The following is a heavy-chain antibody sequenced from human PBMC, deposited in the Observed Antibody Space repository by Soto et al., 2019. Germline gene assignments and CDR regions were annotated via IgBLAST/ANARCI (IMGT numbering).Heavy chain of an antibody. J-gene: IGHJ4*02. CDR2: VSGSGASA. CDR1: GFTFSSYS. CDR3: AKKAGNWYHPAGDY. Sequence: EVQLLESGGGLVQPGGSLRLSCAASGFTFSSYSMTWVRQAPGKGLEWVSAVSGSGASAYYADSVKGRFTISRDNSKNTLYLQMNSLRAEDTAVYYCAKKAGNWYHPAGDYWGQGTLVTVSS. V-gene: IGHV3-23*01. D-gene: IGHD6-13*01.